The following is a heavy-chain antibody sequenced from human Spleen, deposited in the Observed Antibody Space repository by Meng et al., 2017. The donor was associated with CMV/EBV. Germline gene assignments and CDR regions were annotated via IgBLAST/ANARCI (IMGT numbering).Heavy chain of an antibody. CDR1: GGSVSSGSYY. CDR3: PFRTADDAFDI. Sequence: SETLSLTCTVSGGSVSSGSYYWGWIRQPPGKGLEWIGSIYYSGSTYYTPSLKSRVTMSIDTSKTQFSLRLSSVTAADTAVYYCPFRTADDAFDIWGQGTMVTVSS. CDR2: IYYSGST. V-gene: IGHV4-39*07. J-gene: IGHJ3*02. D-gene: IGHD2-21*01.